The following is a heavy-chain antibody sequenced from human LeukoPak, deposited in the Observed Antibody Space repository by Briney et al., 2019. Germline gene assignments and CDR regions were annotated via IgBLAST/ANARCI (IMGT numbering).Heavy chain of an antibody. CDR1: GFPFSTYE. D-gene: IGHD1-26*01. Sequence: GGSLRLSCAASGFPFSTYEMDWVRQAPGKGLEWVSYISSSDNTIYYADSVKGRFTISRDNAKNSLYLQMNSLRDEDTAVYYCASLWELTDYWGQGTLVTVSS. CDR2: ISSSDNTI. J-gene: IGHJ4*02. CDR3: ASLWELTDY. V-gene: IGHV3-48*03.